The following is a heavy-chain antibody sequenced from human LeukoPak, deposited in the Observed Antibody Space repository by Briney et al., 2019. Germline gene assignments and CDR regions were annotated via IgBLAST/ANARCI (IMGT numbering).Heavy chain of an antibody. D-gene: IGHD3-22*01. CDR2: INPNSGGT. CDR1: GYTFTGYY. CDR3: ARDPYYYDSSGYLNWFDP. V-gene: IGHV1-2*02. Sequence: GASVKVFCKASGYTFTGYYMHWVRQAPGQGLEWMGWINPNSGGTNYAQKFQGRVTMTRDTSISTAYMELSRLRSDDTAAYYCARDPYYYDSSGYLNWFDPWGQGTLVTVSS. J-gene: IGHJ5*02.